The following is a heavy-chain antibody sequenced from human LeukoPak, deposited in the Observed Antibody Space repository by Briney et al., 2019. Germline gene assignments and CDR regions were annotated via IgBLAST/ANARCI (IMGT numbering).Heavy chain of an antibody. CDR1: GGSISSYY. D-gene: IGHD3-10*01. CDR3: ARAQGVRGVIINNWFDP. V-gene: IGHV4-59*01. Sequence: SETLSLTCTVSGGSISSYYWSWIRQPPGKGLEWIGYIYYSGSTNYNPSLKSRVIISVDTSKNQFSLKLSSVTAADTAVYYCARAQGVRGVIINNWFDPWGQGTLVTVSS. J-gene: IGHJ5*02. CDR2: IYYSGST.